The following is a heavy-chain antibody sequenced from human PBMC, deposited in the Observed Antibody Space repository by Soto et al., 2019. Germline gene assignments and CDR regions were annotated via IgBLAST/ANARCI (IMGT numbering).Heavy chain of an antibody. J-gene: IGHJ4*02. CDR1: GFTFSAYW. Sequence: PGGSLRLSCAVSGFTFSAYWMSWVRQAPGKGLEWVGRIKSKTDGGTTDYAAPVKGRFTISRDDSKNTLYLQMNSLKTEDTAVYYCTTDLPYSKIDYWGQGTLVTVSS. CDR2: IKSKTDGGTT. CDR3: TTDLPYSKIDY. V-gene: IGHV3-15*01. D-gene: IGHD2-15*01.